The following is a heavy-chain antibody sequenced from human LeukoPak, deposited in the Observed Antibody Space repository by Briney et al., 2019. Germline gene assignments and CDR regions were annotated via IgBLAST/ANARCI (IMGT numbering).Heavy chain of an antibody. D-gene: IGHD3-22*01. J-gene: IGHJ4*02. CDR1: GYTFTGYY. CDR3: TRVYYDSSGYLDY. V-gene: IGHV1-2*02. CDR2: INPNSGGT. Sequence: ASVKVSCKASGYTFTGYYMHWVRQAPGEGLEWMGWINPNSGGTNYAQKCEGRVTMTRDTSISTAYMELSRLRSDDTAVYYCTRVYYDSSGYLDYWGQGTLVTVSS.